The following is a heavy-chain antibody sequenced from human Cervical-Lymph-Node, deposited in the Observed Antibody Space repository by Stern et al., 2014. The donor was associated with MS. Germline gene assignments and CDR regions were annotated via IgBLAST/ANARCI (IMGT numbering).Heavy chain of an antibody. Sequence: QMQLVQSGAEVKRPGASVKVSCKASGYSFTSFDINWVREAKGQGLEWVGWVNPNSGKTGYAQKFQGRVTMTRNTSIDTVYMELSSLKSEDTAVYYCARRIEGRREVVMWFDPWGQGTLVTVSS. CDR3: ARRIEGRREVVMWFDP. CDR2: VNPNSGKT. J-gene: IGHJ5*02. CDR1: GYSFTSFD. V-gene: IGHV1-8*01. D-gene: IGHD1-26*01.